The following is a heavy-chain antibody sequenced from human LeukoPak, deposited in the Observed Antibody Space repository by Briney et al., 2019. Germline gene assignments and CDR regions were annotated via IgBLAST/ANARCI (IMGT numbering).Heavy chain of an antibody. Sequence: SETLSLTCTVSGGSISSSSYYWGWIRQPPGKGLEWIGSIYYSGSTYYNPSLKSRVTISVDTSKNQFSLKLSSVTAADTAVYYCARQGYTYYYDSSGYYPFDYWGQGTLVTVSS. V-gene: IGHV4-39*01. J-gene: IGHJ4*02. CDR1: GGSISSSSYY. D-gene: IGHD3-22*01. CDR3: ARQGYTYYYDSSGYYPFDY. CDR2: IYYSGST.